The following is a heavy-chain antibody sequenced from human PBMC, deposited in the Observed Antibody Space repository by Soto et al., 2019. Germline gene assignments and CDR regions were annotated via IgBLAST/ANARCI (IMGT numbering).Heavy chain of an antibody. V-gene: IGHV3-15*01. Sequence: GGSLRLSCAASGFTFSNAWMSWVRQAPGKGLEWVGRIKSKTDGGTTDYAAPVKGRFTISRDDSKNTLYLQMNSLKTEDTAVYYCTTDTGYSSGWYYYYYYMDVWGKGTTVTVSS. CDR3: TTDTGYSSGWYYYYYYMDV. CDR2: IKSKTDGGTT. D-gene: IGHD6-19*01. J-gene: IGHJ6*03. CDR1: GFTFSNAW.